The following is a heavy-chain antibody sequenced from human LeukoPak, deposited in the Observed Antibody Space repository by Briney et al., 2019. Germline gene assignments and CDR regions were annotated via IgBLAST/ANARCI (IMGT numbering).Heavy chain of an antibody. CDR3: ARSYYDFWSGSHFDY. Sequence: PGGSLRLSCAASGFTFNTYAMSWVRQAPGKGLEWVSAISGSGDSTYYADSVKGRFTISRDNSKNTLYLQMNSLRAEDTAVYYCARSYYDFWSGSHFDYWGQGTLVTVSS. V-gene: IGHV3-23*01. CDR1: GFTFNTYA. CDR2: ISGSGDST. D-gene: IGHD3-3*01. J-gene: IGHJ4*02.